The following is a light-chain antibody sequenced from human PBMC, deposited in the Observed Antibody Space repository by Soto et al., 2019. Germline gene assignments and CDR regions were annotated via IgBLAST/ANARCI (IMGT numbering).Light chain of an antibody. CDR3: QHYYNWPPWT. CDR1: QSISSN. Sequence: EIVMTQSPATLSVSPGERATLSCRASQSISSNLAWYQQKPGQAPRLLIYGASTRATGIPARFSRSGSGTEFTLTISSLQSEDFAVYSCQHYYNWPPWTFSQGSKVDIQ. V-gene: IGKV3-15*01. CDR2: GAS. J-gene: IGKJ1*01.